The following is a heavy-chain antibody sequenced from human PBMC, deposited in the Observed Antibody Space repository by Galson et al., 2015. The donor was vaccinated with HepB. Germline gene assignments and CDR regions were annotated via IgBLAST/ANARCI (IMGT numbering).Heavy chain of an antibody. CDR2: AYYSGST. D-gene: IGHD6-19*01. V-gene: IGHV4-39*01. J-gene: IGHJ5*02. CDR1: GGSISSSSYY. CDR3: ARLSIAMGGTDGWLDP. Sequence: LSLTCTVSGGSISSSSYYWGWIRQPPGKGLQWIGNAYYSGSTYYNPSLKSRVTISVDTSKNQFSLKLSSVTAAADTAVYYCARLSIAMGGTDGWLDPWGQGTLVTVSS.